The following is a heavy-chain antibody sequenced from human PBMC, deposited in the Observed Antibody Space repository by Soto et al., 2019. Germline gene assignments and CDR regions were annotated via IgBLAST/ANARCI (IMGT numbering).Heavy chain of an antibody. V-gene: IGHV1-69*13. CDR2: IIPIFGTA. Sequence: SVKVSCKASGGTFSSYAISWVRQAPGQGLEWMGGIIPIFGTANYAQKFQGRVTITADESTSTAYMELSSLRSEDTAVYYCASELNYYYYGMDVWGQGTTVTVSS. J-gene: IGHJ6*02. CDR1: GGTFSSYA. CDR3: ASELNYYYYGMDV.